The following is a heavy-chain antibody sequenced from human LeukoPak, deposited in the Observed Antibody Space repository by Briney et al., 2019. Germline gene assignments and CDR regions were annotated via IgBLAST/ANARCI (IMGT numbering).Heavy chain of an antibody. D-gene: IGHD4-17*01. J-gene: IGHJ3*02. Sequence: ASVKVSCKASGGTFSSYAVSWVRQAPGRGLEWMGWISAYNGNTNYAQKLQGRVTMTTDTSTSTAYMELRSLRSDDTAVYYCAREFLRGDYSDAFDIWGQGTMVTVSS. V-gene: IGHV1-18*01. CDR2: ISAYNGNT. CDR3: AREFLRGDYSDAFDI. CDR1: GGTFSSYA.